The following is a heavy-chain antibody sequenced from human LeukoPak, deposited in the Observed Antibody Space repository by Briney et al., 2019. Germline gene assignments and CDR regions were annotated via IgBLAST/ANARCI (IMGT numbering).Heavy chain of an antibody. J-gene: IGHJ4*02. CDR3: ARGRRGITMIVVARQFDY. CDR2: INHSGST. CDR1: GGSFSGYY. D-gene: IGHD3-22*01. V-gene: IGHV4-34*01. Sequence: KPSETLSLTCAVYGGSFSGYYWSWIRQPPGKGLGWIGEINHSGSTNYNPSLKSRVTISVDTSKNQFSLKLSSVTAADTAVYYCARGRRGITMIVVARQFDYWGQGTLVTVSS.